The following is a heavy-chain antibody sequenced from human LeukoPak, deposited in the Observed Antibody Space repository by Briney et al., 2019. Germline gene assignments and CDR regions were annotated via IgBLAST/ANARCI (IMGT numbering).Heavy chain of an antibody. V-gene: IGHV2-70*04. Sequence: SGPALLQPTPTLTLTCTFSGFSLRTRGMRVRWIRQPPGKALEWLSLIDWDDNKFYSTSVKIRLTISKDTSKNQVVLTKTSMDPVDTATYYCARTAYSSGWACFDYWGQGTLVTVSS. CDR3: ARTAYSSGWACFDY. CDR2: IDWDDNK. J-gene: IGHJ4*02. CDR1: GFSLRTRGMR. D-gene: IGHD6-19*01.